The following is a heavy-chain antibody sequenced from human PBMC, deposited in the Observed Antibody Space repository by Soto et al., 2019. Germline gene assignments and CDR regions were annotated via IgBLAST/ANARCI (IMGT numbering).Heavy chain of an antibody. J-gene: IGHJ4*02. Sequence: QVQLEESGPGLVKPSGTLSLTCAVSGGSISTDNWWSWVRQPPGKGLEWVGEIYHSGSTNYNPSLKRRVTISIDKSKDRFSLDVRSVTAAYTAVYYCARGGRWLFDYWGQGTLVTVSS. CDR2: IYHSGST. V-gene: IGHV4-4*02. CDR1: GGSISTDNW. D-gene: IGHD5-12*01. CDR3: ARGGRWLFDY.